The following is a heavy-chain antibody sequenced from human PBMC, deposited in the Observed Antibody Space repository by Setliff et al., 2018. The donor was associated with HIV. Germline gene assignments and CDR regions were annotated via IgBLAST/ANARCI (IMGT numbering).Heavy chain of an antibody. CDR1: GYNFASHW. Sequence: GESLKISCRGSGYNFASHWIAWVRQMPGKGLEWMGIVYPDDSDSRYSPSFQGQVTISADKSISTAYLQWSSLKASDTAMYHCARHLIPGDPRYSSSWYYWGQGTLVTVSS. D-gene: IGHD6-13*01. J-gene: IGHJ4*02. CDR3: ARHLIPGDPRYSSSWYY. V-gene: IGHV5-51*01. CDR2: VYPDDSDS.